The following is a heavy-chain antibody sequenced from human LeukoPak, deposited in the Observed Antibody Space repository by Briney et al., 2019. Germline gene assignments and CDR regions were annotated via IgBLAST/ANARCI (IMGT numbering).Heavy chain of an antibody. J-gene: IGHJ4*02. CDR2: ISGSGGST. D-gene: IGHD3-10*01. V-gene: IGHV3-23*01. CDR3: ANHKGSGSYYLYSFDY. Sequence: GWSLTLSCSASGFTFSSYAMHWVRQAPGTGLEWVSSISGSGGSTYYADSVKGRFTISRDNSNNTLYLQMNSLRAEDTAVYYCANHKGSGSYYLYSFDYWGQGTLVTVSS. CDR1: GFTFSSYA.